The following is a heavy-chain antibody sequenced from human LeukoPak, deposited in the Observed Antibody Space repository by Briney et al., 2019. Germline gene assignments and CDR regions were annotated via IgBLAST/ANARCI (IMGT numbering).Heavy chain of an antibody. Sequence: SQTLSVTDAGPAGSITSDYWSWIRQHPGKGLEWIGYIYYSGSTTYTPSLKSRVTISVDKSKNQFSLKLSSVPAADTAVYYCARSSGWLDYWGQGTLVTVSS. J-gene: IGHJ4*02. D-gene: IGHD6-19*01. V-gene: IGHV4-59*12. CDR2: IYYSGST. CDR3: ARSSGWLDY. CDR1: AGSITSDY.